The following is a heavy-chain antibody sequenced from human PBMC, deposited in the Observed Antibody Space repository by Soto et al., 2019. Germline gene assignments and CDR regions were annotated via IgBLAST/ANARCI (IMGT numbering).Heavy chain of an antibody. V-gene: IGHV1-18*01. CDR2: ISAYNGNT. Sequence: GASVKVSCKASGYSFTNNGISWVRQAPGQGLEWMGWISAYNGNTNYVKKFQGRVTMTTDTSTSTASMELRSLRSDDTAVYYCARVSYSGNWFVHSVAGPNWFDPWGKGTLVTVSS. CDR1: GYSFTNNG. CDR3: ARVSYSGNWFVHSVAGPNWFDP. J-gene: IGHJ5*02. D-gene: IGHD6-13*01.